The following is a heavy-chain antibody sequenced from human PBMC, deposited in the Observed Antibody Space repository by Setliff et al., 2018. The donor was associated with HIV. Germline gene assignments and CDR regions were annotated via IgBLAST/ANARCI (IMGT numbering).Heavy chain of an antibody. Sequence: SETLSLTCAVYGGSFSGYYWSWIRQPPGKGLEWIGGINHSGRTNYNPSLKSRVTISVDTSKNQFSLKLTSMTAADTAVYYCALRRYSSWARFDSWGQGTLVTVSS. CDR1: GGSFSGYY. CDR3: ALRRYSSWARFDS. CDR2: INHSGRT. J-gene: IGHJ4*02. D-gene: IGHD2-21*01. V-gene: IGHV4-34*01.